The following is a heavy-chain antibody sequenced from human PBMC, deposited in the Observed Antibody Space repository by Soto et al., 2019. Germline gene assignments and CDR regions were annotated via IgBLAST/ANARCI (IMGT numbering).Heavy chain of an antibody. V-gene: IGHV4-31*03. D-gene: IGHD5-12*01. Sequence: SLTCTVSGGSISSGGYYWSWIRQHPGKGLEWIGYIYYSGSTYYNPSLKSRVTISVDTSKNQFSLKLSSVTAADTAVYYCARAFGYSGYDYGNNWFDPWGQGTLVTVSS. CDR3: ARAFGYSGYDYGNNWFDP. CDR1: GGSISSGGYY. J-gene: IGHJ5*02. CDR2: IYYSGST.